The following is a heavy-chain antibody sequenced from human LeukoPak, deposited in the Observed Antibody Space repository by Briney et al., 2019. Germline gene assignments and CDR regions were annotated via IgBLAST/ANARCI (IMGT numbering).Heavy chain of an antibody. CDR3: ARAWSSRGYSGYDYYFDY. D-gene: IGHD5-12*01. J-gene: IGHJ4*02. CDR2: ISSSGSTI. V-gene: IGHV3-48*03. Sequence: PGGSLRFSCAASGFTFSSYEMNGVRQAPGKGLEWVSYISSSGSTIYYADSVKGRFTISRDNAKNSLYLQMNSLRAEDTAVYYCARAWSSRGYSGYDYYFDYWGQGTLVTVSS. CDR1: GFTFSSYE.